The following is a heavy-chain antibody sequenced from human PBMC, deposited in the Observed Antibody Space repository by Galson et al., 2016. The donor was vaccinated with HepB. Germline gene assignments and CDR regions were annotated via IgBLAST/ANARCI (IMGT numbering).Heavy chain of an antibody. Sequence: SVKVSCKASGDTFNNYAISWVRQAPGQGPEWIGGIIPIFDTAKYAQKFPGRVTITADESTYTAYMELSSLTSEDTALYYCARDTTVREAALDYWGQGTLVTVSS. CDR1: GDTFNNYA. CDR3: ARDTTVREAALDY. J-gene: IGHJ4*02. D-gene: IGHD4-17*01. V-gene: IGHV1-69*13. CDR2: IIPIFDTA.